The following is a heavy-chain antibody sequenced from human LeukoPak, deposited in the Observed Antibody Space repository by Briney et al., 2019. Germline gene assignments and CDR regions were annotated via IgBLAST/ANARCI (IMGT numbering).Heavy chain of an antibody. Sequence: SETLSLTCTVSGGSISSYYWSWLRQPPGKGLEGIGYIYYRGSTKYNPSLKSRVTISVDTSKNKVSLKLSSVTAADTAVYYCARDSPSGYDYDRTSDIWGQGTIVTVSS. V-gene: IGHV4-59*01. CDR2: IYYRGST. J-gene: IGHJ3*02. D-gene: IGHD5-12*01. CDR3: ARDSPSGYDYDRTSDI. CDR1: GGSISSYY.